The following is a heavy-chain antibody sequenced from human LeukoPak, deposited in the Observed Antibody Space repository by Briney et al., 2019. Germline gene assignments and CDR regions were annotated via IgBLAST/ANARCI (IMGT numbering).Heavy chain of an antibody. J-gene: IGHJ6*02. V-gene: IGHV4-31*03. CDR1: GGSISSGGYY. CDR2: IYYSGST. Sequence: ASQTLSLTCTVSGGSISSGGYYWSWIRQHPGKGLEWIGYIYYSGSTYYNPSLKSRVTISVDTSKNQFSLKLSSVTAADTAVYYCARAGWNRYYYYYGMDVWGQGTTVTVSS. D-gene: IGHD1-1*01. CDR3: ARAGWNRYYYYYGMDV.